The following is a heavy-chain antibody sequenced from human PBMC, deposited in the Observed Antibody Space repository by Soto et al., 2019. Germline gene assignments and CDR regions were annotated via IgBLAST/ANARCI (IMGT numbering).Heavy chain of an antibody. CDR2: IYTSGST. D-gene: IGHD3-22*01. V-gene: IGHV4-4*07. J-gene: IGHJ5*02. Sequence: PSETLSLTCTVSGGSISSYYWSWNRQPAGKGLEWIGRIYTSGSTNYNPSLKSRVTMSVDRCKNQLSLNLSSVTAADTDVYYCARDGQRWDYYDSNGENWFDPWGQGTLVTVS. CDR1: GGSISSYY. CDR3: ARDGQRWDYYDSNGENWFDP.